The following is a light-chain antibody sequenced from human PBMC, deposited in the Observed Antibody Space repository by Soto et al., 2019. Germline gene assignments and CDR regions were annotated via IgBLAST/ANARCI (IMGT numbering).Light chain of an antibody. CDR1: QSVSRW. CDR2: EAS. Sequence: DIQMTQSPASVSASVGDRVTITCRASQSVSRWLTWYQQKPGKAPQILIYEASLLRIGVQSRFSGSGSGTNFTLTINNLQPEDFATYYCQQSMVLPLNFGGGTKVDI. CDR3: QQSMVLPLN. V-gene: IGKV1-12*01. J-gene: IGKJ4*01.